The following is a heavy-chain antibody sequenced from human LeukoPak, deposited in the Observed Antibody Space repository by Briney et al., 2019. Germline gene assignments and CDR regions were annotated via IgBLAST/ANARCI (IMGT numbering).Heavy chain of an antibody. D-gene: IGHD3-22*01. CDR3: ARDPTAYYDSSGYYLNTIDY. CDR1: RFTFNTYA. V-gene: IGHV3-23*01. Sequence: GGSLRLSCAASRFTFNTYAMSWVRQAPGKGLEWVSAISGSGGSTYYADSVKGRFTISRDNSKKTLYLQMNSLRAEDTAVYYCARDPTAYYDSSGYYLNTIDYWGQGTLVTVSS. CDR2: ISGSGGST. J-gene: IGHJ4*02.